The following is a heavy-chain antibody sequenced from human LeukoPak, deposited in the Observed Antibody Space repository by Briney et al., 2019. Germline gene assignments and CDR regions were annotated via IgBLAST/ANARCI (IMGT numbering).Heavy chain of an antibody. J-gene: IGHJ4*02. Sequence: ASVKVSCKASGYTFTGYYMHWVRQAPGQGLEWMGWINPNSGGTNYAQKLQGRVTMTRDTSIGTAYMELSRLRSDDTAVYYCARDIVRGGSYGLFDYWGQGTLVTVSS. CDR3: ARDIVRGGSYGLFDY. V-gene: IGHV1-2*02. D-gene: IGHD1-26*01. CDR1: GYTFTGYY. CDR2: INPNSGGT.